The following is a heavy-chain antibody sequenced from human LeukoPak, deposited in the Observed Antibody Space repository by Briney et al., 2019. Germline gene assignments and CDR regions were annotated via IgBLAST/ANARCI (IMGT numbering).Heavy chain of an antibody. V-gene: IGHV3-7*03. CDR1: GFTFSGYW. Sequence: PGGSLRLSCAASGFTFSGYWMTWVRQAPGKGLEWVGNINQYGSEKYYVDSVKGRFTISRDNAKNSLYLQMNSLRAEDTAIYYCARGYCYSTSCSSPPDYWGQGALVTVSS. CDR3: ARGYCYSTSCSSPPDY. J-gene: IGHJ4*02. CDR2: INQYGSEK. D-gene: IGHD2-2*01.